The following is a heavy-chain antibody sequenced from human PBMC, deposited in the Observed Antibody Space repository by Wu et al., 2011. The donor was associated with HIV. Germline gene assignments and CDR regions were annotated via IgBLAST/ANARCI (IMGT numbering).Heavy chain of an antibody. Sequence: QVHLLQSGAEVKKPGASVKVSCKVSGSTLTELSIHWVRQPLGKGLEWLGGFDPENDERIHAQRVQGTVTMTGDTSTETAYVEVTSLTSDDTAVYYCAARQMDDYGDYVSYFDYWAREPWSPSPQ. V-gene: IGHV1-24*01. CDR1: GSTLTELS. CDR2: FDPENDER. CDR3: AARQMDDYGDYVSYFDY. D-gene: IGHD4-17*01. J-gene: IGHJ4*02.